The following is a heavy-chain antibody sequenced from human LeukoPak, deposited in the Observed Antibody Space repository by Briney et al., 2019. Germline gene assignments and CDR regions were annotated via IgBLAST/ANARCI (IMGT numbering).Heavy chain of an antibody. CDR2: IIWHGGST. D-gene: IGHD1-1*01. CDR3: ARAGGTTGTTHYYYMDV. V-gene: IGHV3-20*04. Sequence: GGSLGLSCAASGFTFDDYGMSWVRQAPGKGLEWVSGIIWHGGSTGYAASVKGRFTISRDNAKNSLYLQMNSLRAEDTADYYCARAGGTTGTTHYYYMDVWGKGTTVTVSS. CDR1: GFTFDDYG. J-gene: IGHJ6*03.